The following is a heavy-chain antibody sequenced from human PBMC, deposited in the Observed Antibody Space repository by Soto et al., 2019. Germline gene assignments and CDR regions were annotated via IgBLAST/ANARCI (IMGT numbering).Heavy chain of an antibody. V-gene: IGHV4-30-4*01. CDR1: GGSISSGDYY. CDR2: IYYSGST. CDR3: ARDRPLNTFGGVIVRYYYGMDV. Sequence: SETLSLTCTVSGGSISSGDYYWSWIRQPPGKGLEWNGYIYYSGSTYYNPSLKSRVTISVDTSKNQFSLKLSSVTAADTDVYYCARDRPLNTFGGVIVRYYYGMDVWGQGTTVTVSS. D-gene: IGHD3-16*02. J-gene: IGHJ6*02.